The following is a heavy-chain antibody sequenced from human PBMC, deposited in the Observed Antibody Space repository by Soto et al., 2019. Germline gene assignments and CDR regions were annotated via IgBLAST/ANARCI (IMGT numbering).Heavy chain of an antibody. CDR3: VRTSLVVAVATREDF. Sequence: EVQLVESGGGLVPPGESLRLSCAASGFTFSNYWMHWVRQAPGKGLVWVSRIDSDGSRITYADFVKGQFTISRDNAKNTVYLDMNSLTAEDTAVYYCVRTSLVVAVATREDFWGQGTLVTVSS. D-gene: IGHD2-15*01. CDR1: GFTFSNYW. J-gene: IGHJ4*02. CDR2: IDSDGSRI. V-gene: IGHV3-74*01.